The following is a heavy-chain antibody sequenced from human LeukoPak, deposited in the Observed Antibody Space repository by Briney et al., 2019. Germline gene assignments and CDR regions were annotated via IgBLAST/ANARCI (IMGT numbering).Heavy chain of an antibody. J-gene: IGHJ4*02. CDR1: GFTFDDYG. CDR3: ARDRDIVVVPAAMRGAFDY. V-gene: IGHV3-20*04. CDR2: INWNGGST. D-gene: IGHD2-2*01. Sequence: GGSLRLSCAASGFTFDDYGMSWVGQAPGKGLEWFSGINWNGGSTGYADSVKGRFTISRDNAKNSLYLQMNSLRAEDTALYYCARDRDIVVVPAAMRGAFDYWGQGTLVTVSS.